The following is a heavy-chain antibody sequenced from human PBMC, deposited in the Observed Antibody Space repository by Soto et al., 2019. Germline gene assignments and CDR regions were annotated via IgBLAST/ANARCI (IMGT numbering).Heavy chain of an antibody. J-gene: IGHJ5*02. CDR1: GFTFSTYW. CDR2: IKQDGTET. CDR3: ARTAGGVYYDILTGFPNNWFDP. D-gene: IGHD3-9*01. Sequence: EVQLVESGGGLVQPGGSLRLSCAASGFTFSTYWMTWVRQAPGKGLEWVANIKQDGTETYYVDSVKGRFTISRDNAKNSLYLQMNSLRAEDTAVYYCARTAGGVYYDILTGFPNNWFDPWGQGTLVTVSS. V-gene: IGHV3-7*03.